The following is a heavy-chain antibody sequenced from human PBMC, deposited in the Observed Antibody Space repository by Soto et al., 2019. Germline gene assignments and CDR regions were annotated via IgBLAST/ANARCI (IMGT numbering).Heavy chain of an antibody. J-gene: IGHJ4*02. Sequence: ASVKVSCKASGFTFTSSAVQWVRQARGQRLEWIGWIVVGSGNTNYAQKFQERVTITRDMSTSTAYMELSSLRSEDTAVYYCYHIVVVTAWYYFDYWGQGTLVTVSS. CDR3: YHIVVVTAWYYFDY. CDR1: GFTFTSSA. V-gene: IGHV1-58*01. D-gene: IGHD2-21*02. CDR2: IVVGSGNT.